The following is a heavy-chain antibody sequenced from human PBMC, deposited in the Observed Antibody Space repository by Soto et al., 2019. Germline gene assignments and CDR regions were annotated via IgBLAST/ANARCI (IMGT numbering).Heavy chain of an antibody. CDR1: GYTFTSYA. J-gene: IGHJ4*02. CDR2: INAGNGNT. V-gene: IGHV1-3*01. Sequence: ASVKVSCKASGYTFTSYAMHWVRQAPGQRLEWMGWINAGNGNTKYSQKFQGRVTITRDTSASTAYMELSSLRSEDTAVYYCARDLDGYYDSSGYYYVSRGFDYWGQGTLVTVSS. D-gene: IGHD3-22*01. CDR3: ARDLDGYYDSSGYYYVSRGFDY.